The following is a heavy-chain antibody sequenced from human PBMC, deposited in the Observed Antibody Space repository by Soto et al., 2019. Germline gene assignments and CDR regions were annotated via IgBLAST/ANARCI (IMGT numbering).Heavy chain of an antibody. Sequence: QVQLQESGPGLVKPSQTLSLTCTVSGGSISSGDYYWSWIRQPPGKGLEWIGYIYYSGSTYYNPSLKSRVTISVDTSKNQFSLKLSSVTAADTAVYYCARDPLFTMVRRVQATNDAFDIWGQGTMVTVSS. V-gene: IGHV4-30-4*01. CDR1: GGSISSGDYY. CDR3: ARDPLFTMVRRVQATNDAFDI. CDR2: IYYSGST. D-gene: IGHD3-10*01. J-gene: IGHJ3*02.